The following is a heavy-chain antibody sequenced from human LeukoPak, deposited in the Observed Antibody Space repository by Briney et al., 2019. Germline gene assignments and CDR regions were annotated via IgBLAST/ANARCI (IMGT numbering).Heavy chain of an antibody. J-gene: IGHJ4*02. D-gene: IGHD2-15*01. CDR3: ATTLGYCSGGSCYPSTFGLDY. V-gene: IGHV4-31*03. Sequence: SETLSLTCTVSGGSISSGGYYWSWIRQHPGKGLEWIGYIYYSGSTYYNPSLKSRVTISVDTSKNQFSLKLSSVTAADTAVYYCATTLGYCSGGSCYPSTFGLDYWGQGTLVTVSS. CDR1: GGSISSGGYY. CDR2: IYYSGST.